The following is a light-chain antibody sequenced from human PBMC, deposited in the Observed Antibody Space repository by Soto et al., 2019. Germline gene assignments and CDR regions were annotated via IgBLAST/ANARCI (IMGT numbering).Light chain of an antibody. CDR1: QSVSSN. J-gene: IGKJ1*01. Sequence: EIVMTQSPATLSVSPVERATLSCRASQSVSSNLAWYQQKPGQAPRLLIYGASTRATGIPARFSGSGSGTESTLTISSLQSEDFAVYYCQQYNNWPPTWTFGQGTKVEIK. CDR3: QQYNNWPPTWT. CDR2: GAS. V-gene: IGKV3-15*01.